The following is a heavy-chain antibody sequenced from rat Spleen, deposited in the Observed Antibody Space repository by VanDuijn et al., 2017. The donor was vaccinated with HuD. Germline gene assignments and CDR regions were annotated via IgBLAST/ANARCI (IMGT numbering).Heavy chain of an antibody. Sequence: EVQLVESGGGLVQPGRSMKLSCSASGFTFSDFGMHWIRQAPTKGLEWVASISPTGSTNTFYRDSVKGRFTISRGDSKNTLYLQVDSLRSEDTATYYCAQWNSRYFTYWGQGVMVTVSS. J-gene: IGHJ2*01. CDR2: ISPTGSTNT. CDR3: AQWNSRYFTY. CDR1: GFTFSDFG. V-gene: IGHV5-19*01. D-gene: IGHD4-4*01.